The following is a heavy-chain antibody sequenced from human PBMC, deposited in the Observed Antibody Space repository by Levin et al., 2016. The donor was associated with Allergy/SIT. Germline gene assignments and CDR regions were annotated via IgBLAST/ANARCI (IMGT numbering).Heavy chain of an antibody. CDR3: ARDPHYYDSSGYSEEGYGGAFDI. V-gene: IGHV1-69*05. J-gene: IGHJ3*02. CDR2: IIPIFGTA. Sequence: WVRQAPGQGLEWMGGIIPIFGTANYAQKLQGRVTMTTDTSTSTAYMELRSLRSDDTAVYYCARDPHYYDSSGYSEEGYGGAFDIWGQGTMVTVSS. D-gene: IGHD3-22*01.